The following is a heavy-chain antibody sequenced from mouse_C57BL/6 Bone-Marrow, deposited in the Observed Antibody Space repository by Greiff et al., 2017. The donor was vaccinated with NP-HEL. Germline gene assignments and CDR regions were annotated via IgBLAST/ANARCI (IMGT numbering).Heavy chain of an antibody. J-gene: IGHJ2*01. V-gene: IGHV7-3*01. Sequence: EVQVVESGGGLVQPGGSLSLSCAASGFTFTDYYMSWVRQPPGKALEWLGFIRNKANGYTTEYSASVKGRFTISRDNSQSILYLQMNALRAEDSATYYCARYPLRSYYFDYWGQGTTLTVSS. CDR1: GFTFTDYY. CDR2: IRNKANGYTT. D-gene: IGHD1-1*01. CDR3: ARYPLRSYYFDY.